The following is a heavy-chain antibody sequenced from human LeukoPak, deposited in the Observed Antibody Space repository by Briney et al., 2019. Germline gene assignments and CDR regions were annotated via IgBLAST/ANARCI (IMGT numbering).Heavy chain of an antibody. J-gene: IGHJ4*02. V-gene: IGHV3-9*03. CDR1: GFTFDDYA. CDR2: ISWNSGSI. CDR3: AKDTQYYGSGPFDY. Sequence: GGSLRLSCAASGFTFDDYAMHWVRQAPGKGLEWVSGISWNSGSIGYADSVKGRFTISRDNAKNSLYLQMNSLRAEDMALYYCAKDTQYYGSGPFDYGGQGTLVTVSS. D-gene: IGHD3-10*01.